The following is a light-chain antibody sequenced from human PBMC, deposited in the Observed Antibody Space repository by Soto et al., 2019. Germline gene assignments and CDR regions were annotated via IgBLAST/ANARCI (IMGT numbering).Light chain of an antibody. J-gene: IGKJ1*01. V-gene: IGKV3-20*01. CDR2: GAS. CDR3: QQYGNSPT. CDR1: KSVSTY. Sequence: EIVLPQSPATLSLSPGERAPLSCRASKSVSTYLAWYQQKPGQVPRLLIDGASSSAPGIPYRFSGSGSGTDSTLTISRLAPEDSAVYYCQQYGNSPTFGQGTKVEVK.